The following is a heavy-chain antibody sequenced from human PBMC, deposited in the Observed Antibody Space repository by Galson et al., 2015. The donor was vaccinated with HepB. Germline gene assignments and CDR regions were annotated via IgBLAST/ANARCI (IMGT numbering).Heavy chain of an antibody. CDR2: IDWDDDK. D-gene: IGHD3-10*01. CDR1: GFSLSTSGMC. J-gene: IGHJ4*02. Sequence: PALVKPTQTLTLTCTFSGFSLSTSGMCVSWIRQPPGKALEWLALIDWDDDKYYSTSLKTRLTISKDTSKNQVVLTMTNMDPVDTATYYCARIRLWFGELSTSYYFDYWGQGTLVTVSS. CDR3: ARIRLWFGELSTSYYFDY. V-gene: IGHV2-70*01.